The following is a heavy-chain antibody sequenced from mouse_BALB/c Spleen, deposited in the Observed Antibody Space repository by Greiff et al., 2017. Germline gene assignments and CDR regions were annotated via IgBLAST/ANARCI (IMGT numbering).Heavy chain of an antibody. D-gene: IGHD1-2*01. CDR2: ISYDGSN. CDR3: ARDGYLYYYAMDY. V-gene: IGHV3-6*02. Sequence: DVKLQESGPGLVKPSQSLSLTCSVTSYSITSGYYWNWIRQFPGNKLEWMGYISYDGSNNYNPSLKNRISITRDTSKNQFFLKLNSVTTEDTATYYCARDGYLYYYAMDYWGQGTSVTVSS. CDR1: SYSITSGYY. J-gene: IGHJ4*01.